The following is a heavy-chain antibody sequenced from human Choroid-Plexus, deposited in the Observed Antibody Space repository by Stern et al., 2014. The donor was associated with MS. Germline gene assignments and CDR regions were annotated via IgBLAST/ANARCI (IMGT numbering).Heavy chain of an antibody. J-gene: IGHJ5*02. D-gene: IGHD2/OR15-2a*01. CDR2: VSYDGSNK. V-gene: IGHV3-30*18. Sequence: MQLVESGGGVVQPGRPLRLSCVVSGFTFGSCAMHWVRQAPGKGLEWAAGVSYDGSNKYYADSVKGRFTISRDNSQNTLYMQMSSLRPEDTAVYYCAKDRQYLTYFFDHWGQGSLVTVSS. CDR1: GFTFGSCA. CDR3: AKDRQYLTYFFDH.